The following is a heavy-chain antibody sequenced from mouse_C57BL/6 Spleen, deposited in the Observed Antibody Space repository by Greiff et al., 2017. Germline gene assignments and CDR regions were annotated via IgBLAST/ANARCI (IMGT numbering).Heavy chain of an antibody. CDR2: IHPSDSDT. V-gene: IGHV1-74*01. Sequence: QVHVKQPGAELVKPGASVKVSCKASGYTFTSYWMHWVKQRPGQGLEWIGRIHPSDSDTNYNQKFKGKATLTVDKSSSTAYMQLSSLTSEDSAVYYCAMDLLSLYAMDYWGQGTSVTVSS. D-gene: IGHD2-10*01. CDR1: GYTFTSYW. CDR3: AMDLLSLYAMDY. J-gene: IGHJ4*01.